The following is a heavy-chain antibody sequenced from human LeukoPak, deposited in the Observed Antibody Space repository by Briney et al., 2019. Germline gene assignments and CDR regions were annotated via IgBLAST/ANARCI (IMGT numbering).Heavy chain of an antibody. CDR1: EFTFSSYA. CDR3: AKESSSWAYYFDY. D-gene: IGHD6-13*01. Sequence: PGGSLRLSCAASEFTFSSYAMNWVRQAPGKGLEWVSGISGSGGSTYYADSVKGRFTISRDNSKNTLYLQTNNLRAEDTAVYYCAKESSSWAYYFDYWGQGTLVTVSS. V-gene: IGHV3-23*01. J-gene: IGHJ4*02. CDR2: ISGSGGST.